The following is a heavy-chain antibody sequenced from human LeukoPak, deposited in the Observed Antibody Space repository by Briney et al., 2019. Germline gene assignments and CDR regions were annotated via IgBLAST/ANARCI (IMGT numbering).Heavy chain of an antibody. J-gene: IGHJ4*02. CDR2: ISSSSYI. Sequence: PGGSLRLSCAASGFTFSSYWMSWVRQAPGKGLEWVSSISSSSYIYYADSVKGRFTISRDNAKNSLYLQMNSLRAEDTAVYYCARASNDYWGQGTLVTVSS. CDR1: GFTFSSYW. CDR3: ARASNDY. V-gene: IGHV3-21*01.